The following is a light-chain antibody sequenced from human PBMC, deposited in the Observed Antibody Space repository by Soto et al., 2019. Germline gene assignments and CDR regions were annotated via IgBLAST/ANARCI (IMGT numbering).Light chain of an antibody. CDR3: QQYNSYLWT. CDR2: DAS. Sequence: DIHLTQSPSTLSASVGDRCTTTCRASQSITGWLAWYQQKPGKAPKFLIYDASSLESGVPSRFSGSGSGTEFTLTISSLQPDDFATYYCQQYNSYLWTFGQGTKVDIK. CDR1: QSITGW. V-gene: IGKV1-5*01. J-gene: IGKJ1*01.